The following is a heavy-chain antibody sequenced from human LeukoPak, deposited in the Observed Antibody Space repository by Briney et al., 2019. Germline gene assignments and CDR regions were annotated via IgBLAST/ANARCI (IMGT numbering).Heavy chain of an antibody. CDR1: GYTFTSYG. CDR2: ISAYNGNT. V-gene: IGHV1-18*01. J-gene: IGHJ4*02. D-gene: IGHD3-10*01. Sequence: SVKVSCKASGYTFTSYGISWVRQAPGQGLEWMGWISAYNGNTNYAQKLQGRVTMTTDTSTSTAYMELSSLRSEDTAVYYCASSRITMVRGVIITNQVDYWGQGTLVTVSS. CDR3: ASSRITMVRGVIITNQVDY.